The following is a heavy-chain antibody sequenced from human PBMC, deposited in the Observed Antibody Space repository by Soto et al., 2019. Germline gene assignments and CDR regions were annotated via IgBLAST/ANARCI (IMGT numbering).Heavy chain of an antibody. CDR3: ARDVADSGYPNFGYYYMDV. Sequence: QVQLVQSGAEVKQPGASVQVSCKASGSTFPSYGISWVRQAPGQGLEWMGWISAYNGNTNYAQKLQGRVTMTTDASTSTAYMEVRSLGSDDTAVYYCARDVADSGYPNFGYYYMDVWGKGTTVTVSS. V-gene: IGHV1-18*01. CDR1: GSTFPSYG. CDR2: ISAYNGNT. D-gene: IGHD5-12*01. J-gene: IGHJ6*03.